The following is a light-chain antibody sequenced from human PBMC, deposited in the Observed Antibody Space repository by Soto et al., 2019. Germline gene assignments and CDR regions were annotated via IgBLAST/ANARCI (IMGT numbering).Light chain of an antibody. Sequence: QSALTQPASVSGSPGQSITISCTGTSSDVGGYNHVAWYQQYPGKAPKLIIFEVSDRPSGISNRFSGSKSANTASLSISGLQADDEADYFCCSSAPESTYVFGTGTKLTVL. CDR2: EVS. J-gene: IGLJ1*01. V-gene: IGLV2-14*01. CDR1: SSDVGGYNH. CDR3: CSSAPESTYV.